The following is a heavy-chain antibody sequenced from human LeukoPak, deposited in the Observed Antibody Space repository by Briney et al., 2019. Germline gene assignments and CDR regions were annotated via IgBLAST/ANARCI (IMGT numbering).Heavy chain of an antibody. Sequence: PGGSLRLSCAASGFTFDDYGMSWVRHAPGKGLEWVSGINWNGGSTVYADSVKGRFTISRDNAKNSLYLQMNSLRAEDTALYYCARGRGDYDILTGYYPLYFDYWGQGTLVTVSS. CDR2: INWNGGST. J-gene: IGHJ4*02. CDR3: ARGRGDYDILTGYYPLYFDY. V-gene: IGHV3-20*04. D-gene: IGHD3-9*01. CDR1: GFTFDDYG.